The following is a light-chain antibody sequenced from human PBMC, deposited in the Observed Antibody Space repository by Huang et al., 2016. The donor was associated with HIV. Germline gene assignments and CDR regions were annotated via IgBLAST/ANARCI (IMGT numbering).Light chain of an antibody. CDR2: SAS. CDR3: QQSYGALSS. V-gene: IGKV1-39*01. CDR1: QSVGTY. Sequence: IQMTQSPTSLSASVGDRVFISCRTSQSVGTYLNWYQQKPGKAPKLFISSASTLHKGVPSRFSGGGSGTVFTLTIRGLQFDDFATYFCQQSYGALSSFGPGTRL. J-gene: IGKJ5*01.